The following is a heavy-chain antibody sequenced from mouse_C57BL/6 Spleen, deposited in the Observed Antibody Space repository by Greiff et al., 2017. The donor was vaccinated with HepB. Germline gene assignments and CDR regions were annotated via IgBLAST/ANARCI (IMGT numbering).Heavy chain of an antibody. V-gene: IGHV3-1*01. CDR2: ISYSGST. J-gene: IGHJ3*01. CDR1: GYSITSGYD. Sequence: EVQRVESGPGMVKPSQSLSLTCTVTGYSITSGYDWHWIRHFPGNKLEWMGYISYSGSTNYNPSLKSRISITHDTSKNHFFLKLNSVTTEDTATYYCARSYGNYVPCFAYWGQGTLVTVSA. D-gene: IGHD2-1*01. CDR3: ARSYGNYVPCFAY.